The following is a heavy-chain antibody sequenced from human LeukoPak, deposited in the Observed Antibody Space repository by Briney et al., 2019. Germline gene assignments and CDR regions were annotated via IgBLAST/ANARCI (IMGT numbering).Heavy chain of an antibody. CDR1: GVSISNYY. D-gene: IGHD3-10*01. CDR2: IYYSGNT. Sequence: SETLSLTCTVSGVSISNYYWGWLRQAPGKGLEWIGSIYYSGNTYYNSSLKTRVPISLDTSKHQFSLNLFSDTAAHPAMFYCRRANGYGLIDYWGQGTLVTVSS. V-gene: IGHV4-39*07. CDR3: RRANGYGLIDY. J-gene: IGHJ4*02.